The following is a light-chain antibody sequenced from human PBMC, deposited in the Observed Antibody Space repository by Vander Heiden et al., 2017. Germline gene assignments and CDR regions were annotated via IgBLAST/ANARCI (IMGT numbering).Light chain of an antibody. J-gene: IGLJ2*01. Sequence: SYVLPQPPSVSVAPGQPARITCGGNNIGSRRVHWYQQKAGQAPVVVVYDESDRPSGIPERFSGSNSGNTATLTISRVEAGDEADYYCQVWDSSSDHVVFGGGTKLTVL. CDR3: QVWDSSSDHVV. V-gene: IGLV3-21*02. CDR1: NIGSRR. CDR2: DES.